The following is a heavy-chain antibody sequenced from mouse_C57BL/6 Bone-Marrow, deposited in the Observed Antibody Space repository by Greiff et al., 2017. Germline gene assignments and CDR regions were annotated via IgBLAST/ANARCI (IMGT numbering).Heavy chain of an antibody. Sequence: EVQLQQSGTVLARPGASVKMSCKTSGYTFTSYWMHWVKQRPGQGLEWIGAIYPGNSDTSYNQKFKGKAKLTAVTSASTAYMELSSLTNEDSAVYYCTKELLLRWYFDVWGTGTTVTVSS. CDR3: TKELLLRWYFDV. CDR1: GYTFTSYW. CDR2: IYPGNSDT. V-gene: IGHV1-5*01. J-gene: IGHJ1*03. D-gene: IGHD1-1*01.